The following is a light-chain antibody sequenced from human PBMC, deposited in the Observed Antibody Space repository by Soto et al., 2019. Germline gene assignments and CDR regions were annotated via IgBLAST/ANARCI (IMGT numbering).Light chain of an antibody. CDR3: QQDNNWPPYT. CDR1: QSVSSD. CDR2: AAS. J-gene: IGKJ2*01. V-gene: IGKV3-15*01. Sequence: EIVMTQSPATLSVSPGERVTLSCRASQSVSSDLAWYQQKPGQAPRLLIYAASTRATGIPARFSGSGSGTEFTLTISSLQSEDFAVYYCQQDNNWPPYTFGQGIKLEIK.